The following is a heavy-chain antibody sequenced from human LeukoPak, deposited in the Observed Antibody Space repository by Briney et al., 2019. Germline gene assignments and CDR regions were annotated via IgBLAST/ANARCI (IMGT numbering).Heavy chain of an antibody. D-gene: IGHD6-13*01. Sequence: GGSLRLSCAASGFTVSSNYMSWVRQAPGKGLEWVSVIYSGGSTYYADSVKGRFTISIETPKNMVYLQMNSLRAEDTAIYYCAREVSGYWGQGTLVTVSS. CDR1: GFTVSSNY. V-gene: IGHV3-66*01. J-gene: IGHJ4*02. CDR3: AREVSGY. CDR2: IYSGGST.